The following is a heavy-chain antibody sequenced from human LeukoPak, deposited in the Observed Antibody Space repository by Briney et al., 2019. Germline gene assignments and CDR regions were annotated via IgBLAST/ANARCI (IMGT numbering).Heavy chain of an antibody. V-gene: IGHV1-24*01. D-gene: IGHD1-26*01. CDR1: VYTLTELS. CDR2: FDPEDGET. J-gene: IGHJ4*02. Sequence: ASVNVSCKVSVYTLTELSMHWVRQAPGKGLEWMGGFDPEDGETIYAQKFQGTVTMTEDTSTDTAYMELSSLRSEDTAVYYCATGVVAAIPYWGQGTLVTVSS. CDR3: ATGVVAAIPY.